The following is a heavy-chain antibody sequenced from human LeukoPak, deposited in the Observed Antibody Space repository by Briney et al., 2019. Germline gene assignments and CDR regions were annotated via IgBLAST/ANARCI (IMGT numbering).Heavy chain of an antibody. D-gene: IGHD2-21*01. CDR2: IYHSGST. CDR3: ARECGWYYFDY. CDR1: GDSISSSNW. J-gene: IGHJ4*02. Sequence: PSGTLSLTCAVSGDSISSSNWWSWVRQPPGKGLEWIGEIYHSGSTNHNPSLKSRVTISVDKSKNQFPLKVSYVTAADTAVYYCARECGWYYFDYWGQGTLVTVSS. V-gene: IGHV4-4*02.